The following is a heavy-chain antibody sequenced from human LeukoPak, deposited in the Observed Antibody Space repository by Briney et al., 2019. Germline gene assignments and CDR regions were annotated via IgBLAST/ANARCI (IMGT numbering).Heavy chain of an antibody. D-gene: IGHD1-26*01. J-gene: IGHJ4*02. CDR1: GYTFTSYD. V-gene: IGHV1-8*03. CDR2: MNPNSGNT. Sequence: ASVKVSRKVSGYTFTSYDINWVRQATGQGLEWMGWMNPNSGNTGYAQKFQGRVTITRNTSISTAYMELSSLRSEDTAVYYCARVGATTQSYYFDYWGQGTLVTVSS. CDR3: ARVGATTQSYYFDY.